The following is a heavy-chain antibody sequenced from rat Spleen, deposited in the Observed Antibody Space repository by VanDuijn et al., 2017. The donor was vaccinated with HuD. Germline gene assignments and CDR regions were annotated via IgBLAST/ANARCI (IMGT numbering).Heavy chain of an antibody. CDR1: GYSITRNY. Sequence: EVQLQESGPGLVKPSQSLSLTCSVTGYSITRNYWGWIRKFPRNKMEWMGYISYSGSTNYNPSLKSRISITRDTSKNQLFLQLNSVTTEDTATYYCARYRTGVDYFDYWGQGVMVTVSS. J-gene: IGHJ2*01. V-gene: IGHV3-1*01. D-gene: IGHD4-3*01. CDR2: ISYSGST. CDR3: ARYRTGVDYFDY.